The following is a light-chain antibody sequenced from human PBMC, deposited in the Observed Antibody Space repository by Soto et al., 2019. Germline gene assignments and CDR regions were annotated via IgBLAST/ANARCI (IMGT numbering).Light chain of an antibody. CDR3: QQANSSPLT. Sequence: DILMTQSPSSVSASVGDRVTITCRASQDITRWLAWYQQKPGKAPKLLIYATSSLQSGVPSRFSGSGSGTDFTLTIRGLQAEDFATCYRQQANSSPLTLGGGTRVEIK. V-gene: IGKV1-12*01. CDR2: ATS. CDR1: QDITRW. J-gene: IGKJ4*01.